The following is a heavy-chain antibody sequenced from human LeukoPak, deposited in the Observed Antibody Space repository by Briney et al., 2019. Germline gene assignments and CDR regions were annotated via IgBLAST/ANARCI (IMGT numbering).Heavy chain of an antibody. D-gene: IGHD2-2*02. CDR1: GGSISSSSYY. J-gene: IGHJ4*02. CDR3: AREVGSLGYCSSTSCYSFDY. CDR2: IYHSGST. V-gene: IGHV4-30-2*01. Sequence: SETLSLTCTVSGGSISSSSYYWSGIRQPPGKGLERIGYIYHSGSTYYNPSLKSRVTISVDRSKNQFSLKLSSVTAADTAVYYCAREVGSLGYCSSTSCYSFDYWGQGTLVTVSS.